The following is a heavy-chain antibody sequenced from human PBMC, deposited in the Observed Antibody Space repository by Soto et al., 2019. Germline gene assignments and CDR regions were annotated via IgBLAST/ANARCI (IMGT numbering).Heavy chain of an antibody. CDR2: ISYDGSNK. CDR3: ARSYSSGRYRKLYYYYGMDV. V-gene: IGHV3-30-3*01. CDR1: GFTFSSYA. J-gene: IGHJ6*02. D-gene: IGHD6-19*01. Sequence: GGSLRLSCAASGFTFSSYAMHWVRQAPGKGLEWVAVISYDGSNKYYADSVKGRFTISRDNSKNTLYLQMNSLRAEDTAVYYCARSYSSGRYRKLYYYYGMDVWGQGTTVTVSS.